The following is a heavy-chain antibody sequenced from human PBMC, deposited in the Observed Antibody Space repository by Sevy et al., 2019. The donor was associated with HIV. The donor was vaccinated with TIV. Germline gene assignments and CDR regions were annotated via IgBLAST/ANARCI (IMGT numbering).Heavy chain of an antibody. D-gene: IGHD3-3*01. J-gene: IGHJ6*02. CDR3: ARDRTIFWGGDGMDV. CDR1: ESTFTAYY. CDR2: INPNSRGT. Sequence: GTVKVSCKASESTFTAYYMHWVRQAPGQGLEWMGWINPNSRGTNYAQEFQGRVTMTSDTSISTAYMELSSLRSDDTAGYYCARDRTIFWGGDGMDVWGQGTTVIVSS. V-gene: IGHV1-2*02.